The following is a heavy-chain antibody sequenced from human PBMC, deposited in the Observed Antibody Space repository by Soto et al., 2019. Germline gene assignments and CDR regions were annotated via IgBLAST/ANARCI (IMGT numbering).Heavy chain of an antibody. D-gene: IGHD2-2*01. V-gene: IGHV1-18*01. CDR2: ISAYTDNP. CDR3: AGAIPGAEAWFGP. Sequence: GASVKVSCKASGYTFTNYGVTWVRQAPGQGLEWMGWISAYTDNPNYAQKFQGRVTMTIDTSTTTAYMDLRSLTSDDTAVYYCAGAIPGAEAWFGPRGQGTLVTVSS. CDR1: GYTFTNYG. J-gene: IGHJ5*02.